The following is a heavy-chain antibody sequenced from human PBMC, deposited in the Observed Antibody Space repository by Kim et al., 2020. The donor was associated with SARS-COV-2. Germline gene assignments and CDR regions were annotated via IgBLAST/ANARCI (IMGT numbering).Heavy chain of an antibody. J-gene: IGHJ4*02. CDR2: ISGSNGNT. Sequence: GGSLRLSCAASGFTFSSYAMSWVRQAPGKGLEWVSTISGSNGNTYYADSAKGRFTISRDNSKNTLYLQMNSLRAEDTAIYYCAKDMNTIMVVIPIPPGYWGQGTLVTVSS. CDR3: AKDMNTIMVVIPIPPGY. D-gene: IGHD3-22*01. V-gene: IGHV3-23*01. CDR1: GFTFSSYA.